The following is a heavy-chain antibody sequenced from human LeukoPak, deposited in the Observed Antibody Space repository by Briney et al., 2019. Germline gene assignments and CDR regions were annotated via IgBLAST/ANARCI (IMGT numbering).Heavy chain of an antibody. Sequence: GGSLRPSCAASGLSFSSFAMSWVRQGPARGLEWVSSIRGNGEPFYADSVKGRFTLSSDSSRNTVYFQLNNLRVEDTAIYYCAKASWVSSTDAVRWGQGTLVTVSS. V-gene: IGHV3-23*01. CDR3: AKASWVSSTDAVR. D-gene: IGHD6-19*01. CDR2: IRGNGEP. CDR1: GLSFSSFA. J-gene: IGHJ4*02.